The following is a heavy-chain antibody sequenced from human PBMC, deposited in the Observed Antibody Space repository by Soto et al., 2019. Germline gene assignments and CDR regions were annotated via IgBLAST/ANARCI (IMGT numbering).Heavy chain of an antibody. D-gene: IGHD2-2*01. Sequence: SETLSLTCTVSGGSVSSGSYYWSWIRQPPGKGLEWIGYIYYSGSTNYNPSLKSRVTISVDTSKNQFSLKLSSVTAADTAVYYCARAPIVPTYGMDVWGEGTTVTVSS. J-gene: IGHJ6*04. CDR1: GGSVSSGSYY. CDR2: IYYSGST. V-gene: IGHV4-61*01. CDR3: ARAPIVPTYGMDV.